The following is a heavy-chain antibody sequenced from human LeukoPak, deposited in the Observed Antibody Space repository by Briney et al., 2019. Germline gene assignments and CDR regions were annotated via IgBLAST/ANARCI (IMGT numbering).Heavy chain of an antibody. D-gene: IGHD1-7*01. CDR1: GFTFSTYT. J-gene: IGHJ4*02. CDR2: ISSSSSYI. V-gene: IGHV3-21*01. CDR3: ARDDLELRFDY. Sequence: GGSLRPSCAASGFTFSTYTMNWVRQAPGKGLEWVSSISSSSSYIYYADSVKGRFTISRDNAKNSLYLQMNSLRAEDTAVYYCARDDLELRFDYGGQGTLVTVSS.